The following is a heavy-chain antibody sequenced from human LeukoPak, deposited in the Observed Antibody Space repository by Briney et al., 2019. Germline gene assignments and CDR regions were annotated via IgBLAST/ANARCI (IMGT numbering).Heavy chain of an antibody. V-gene: IGHV1-2*02. Sequence: ASVKVSCKASGYTFTGYNIHWVRQAPGQGLEWMGWINPNSGGTNYAQKLQGRVTMTTDTSTSTAYVELRSLRSDDTAVYYCARDLIMVRGVFDYWGQGTLVTVSS. CDR1: GYTFTGYN. D-gene: IGHD3-10*01. CDR3: ARDLIMVRGVFDY. CDR2: INPNSGGT. J-gene: IGHJ4*02.